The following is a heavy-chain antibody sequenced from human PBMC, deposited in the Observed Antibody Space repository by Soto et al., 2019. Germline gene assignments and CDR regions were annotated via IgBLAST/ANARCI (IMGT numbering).Heavy chain of an antibody. J-gene: IGHJ4*02. D-gene: IGHD3-22*01. Sequence: DSVKVCFKASGYPFTSFGMSLVRQAPGQGLEWMGWISAYNGNTNYAQKLQGRVTMTTDTSTSTAYMELRSLRSDDTAVYYCARVHYYDSSGYSLDYWGQGTMVTVSS. CDR3: ARVHYYDSSGYSLDY. CDR2: ISAYNGNT. V-gene: IGHV1-18*01. CDR1: GYPFTSFG.